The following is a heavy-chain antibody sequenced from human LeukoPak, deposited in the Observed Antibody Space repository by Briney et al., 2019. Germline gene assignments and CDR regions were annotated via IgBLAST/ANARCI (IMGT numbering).Heavy chain of an antibody. CDR1: GYTFSSYS. J-gene: IGHJ4*02. CDR3: ARGGSYSFNHFQY. Sequence: GGSLRLSCAASGYTFSSYSMNWVRQAPGKGLEWVSSISSSSSYIYYADSVKGRFTASRDNAKNTLYLQMNSLRAEDTAVYYCARGGSYSFNHFQYWGQGTLVTASS. D-gene: IGHD1-26*01. V-gene: IGHV3-21*01. CDR2: ISSSSSYI.